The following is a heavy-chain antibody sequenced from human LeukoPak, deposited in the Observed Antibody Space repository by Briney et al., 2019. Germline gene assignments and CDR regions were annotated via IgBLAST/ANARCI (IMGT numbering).Heavy chain of an antibody. D-gene: IGHD1-26*01. CDR1: GFTFSSYS. CDR3: ARDGAWAPQGAPDY. Sequence: GGSLRLSCAASGFTFSSYSMNWVRQAPGKGLEWVSSISSSSSYIYYADSVKGRFTISRDNAKNSLYLQMNSLRAEDTAVYYCARDGAWAPQGAPDYWGQGTLVTVSS. J-gene: IGHJ4*02. V-gene: IGHV3-21*01. CDR2: ISSSSSYI.